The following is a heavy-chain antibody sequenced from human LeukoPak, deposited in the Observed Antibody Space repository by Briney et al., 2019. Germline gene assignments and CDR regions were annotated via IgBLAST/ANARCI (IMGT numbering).Heavy chain of an antibody. J-gene: IGHJ4*02. CDR2: ITGSGVST. CDR1: GFTFSSHA. Sequence: GSLRLSCPASGFTFSSHAMSWVRQAPGKGLEWVSSITGSGVSTNNADSVKGRFTISRDNSENTLYLQMNSLRVEDTAVYYCVKTSSGYYYFDYWGQGTLVTVSS. D-gene: IGHD3-22*01. CDR3: VKTSSGYYYFDY. V-gene: IGHV3-23*01.